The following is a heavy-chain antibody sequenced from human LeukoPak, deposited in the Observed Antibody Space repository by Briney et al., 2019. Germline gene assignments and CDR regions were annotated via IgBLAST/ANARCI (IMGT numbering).Heavy chain of an antibody. V-gene: IGHV4-61*02. CDR1: GGSISSGSYY. CDR2: IYTSGST. J-gene: IGHJ4*02. D-gene: IGHD5-24*01. CDR3: AREGDGYNYLDY. Sequence: PSQTLSLXCTVSGGSISSGSYYWSWIRQPAGKGLEWIGRIYTSGSTNYNPSLKSRVTISVDTSKNQFSLKLSSVTAADTAVYYCAREGDGYNYLDYWGQGTLVTVSS.